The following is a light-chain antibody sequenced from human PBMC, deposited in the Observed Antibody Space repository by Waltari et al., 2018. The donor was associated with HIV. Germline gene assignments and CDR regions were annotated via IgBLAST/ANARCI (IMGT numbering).Light chain of an antibody. Sequence: NFILTQPHSVSESPGKTVTISCTRSSGNIATSHVPWYQQRPGSPPTTVMYANNQRPSGVPDRFSGSIDSSSNSASLTISGLRTEDEADYYCQSHDNKIFYVFGGGTYVTVL. CDR3: QSHDNKIFYV. CDR2: ANN. V-gene: IGLV6-57*01. J-gene: IGLJ1*01. CDR1: SGNIATSH.